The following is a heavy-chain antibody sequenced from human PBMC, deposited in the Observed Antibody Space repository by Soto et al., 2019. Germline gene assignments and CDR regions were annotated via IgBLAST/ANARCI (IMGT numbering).Heavy chain of an antibody. V-gene: IGHV3-23*01. Sequence: PGGSLRLSCAASGFTFSRYSMNWGRQAPGKGLEWVSSISRSGVVTNYADSVKGRFTISRDNSNNTLFLQMNSLRVDDTALYYCAKVGSAWNIGYWGQGTLVTVSS. CDR2: ISRSGVVT. D-gene: IGHD1-1*01. CDR3: AKVGSAWNIGY. J-gene: IGHJ4*02. CDR1: GFTFSRYS.